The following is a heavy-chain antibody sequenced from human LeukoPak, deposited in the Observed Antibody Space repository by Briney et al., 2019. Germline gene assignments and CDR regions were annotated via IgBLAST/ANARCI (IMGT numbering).Heavy chain of an antibody. CDR2: IYPDDSDT. CDR3: ARHGHCTNGVCYSNYYYYMDV. D-gene: IGHD2-8*01. V-gene: IGHV5-51*01. CDR1: GYSFTSYW. J-gene: IGHJ6*03. Sequence: NPGESLKISCKGSGYSFTSYWIGWVPQMPGKGLEWMGIIYPDDSDTRYSPSFEGQVIISVDKSISTAYLQWSSLKASDTATYYCARHGHCTNGVCYSNYYYYMDVWGKGTTVTVSS.